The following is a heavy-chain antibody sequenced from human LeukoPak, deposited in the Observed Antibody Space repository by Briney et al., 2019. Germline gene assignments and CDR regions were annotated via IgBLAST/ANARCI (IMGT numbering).Heavy chain of an antibody. CDR3: TRGGYYGSGSYLWPLYYYYYMDV. D-gene: IGHD3-10*01. Sequence: ASVKVSCKASGYTFTSYGISWVRQAPGQGLEWMGWISAYNGNTNYAQKLQGRVTITTDTSTSTAYMELRSLRSDDTAVYYCTRGGYYGSGSYLWPLYYYYYMDVWGKGTTVTISS. V-gene: IGHV1-18*01. J-gene: IGHJ6*03. CDR1: GYTFTSYG. CDR2: ISAYNGNT.